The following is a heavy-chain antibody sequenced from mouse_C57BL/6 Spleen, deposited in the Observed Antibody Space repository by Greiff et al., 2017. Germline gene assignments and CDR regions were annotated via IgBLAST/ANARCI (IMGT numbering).Heavy chain of an antibody. Sequence: VKLQQPGAELVRPGSSVKLSCKASGYTFTSYWMHWVKQRPIQGLEWIGNIDPSDSETHYNQKFKDKATLTVDKSSSTAYMQLSSLTSEDSAVYYCARGGSNGAYFDYWGQGTTLTVSS. J-gene: IGHJ2*01. D-gene: IGHD2-5*01. V-gene: IGHV1-52*01. CDR3: ARGGSNGAYFDY. CDR2: IDPSDSET. CDR1: GYTFTSYW.